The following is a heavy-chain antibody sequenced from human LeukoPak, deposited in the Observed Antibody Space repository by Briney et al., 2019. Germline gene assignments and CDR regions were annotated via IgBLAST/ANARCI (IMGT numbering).Heavy chain of an antibody. CDR1: GYTFTSYY. CDR2: INPSGGST. J-gene: IGHJ4*02. Sequence: ASVKVSCKASGYTFTSYYMHWVRQAPGQGLEWTGIINPSGGSTSYAQKFQGRVTMTRDTSTSTVYMELSSLRSEDTAVYYCARDSVVVHYFDYWGQGTLVTVSS. CDR3: ARDSVVVHYFDY. D-gene: IGHD2-15*01. V-gene: IGHV1-46*01.